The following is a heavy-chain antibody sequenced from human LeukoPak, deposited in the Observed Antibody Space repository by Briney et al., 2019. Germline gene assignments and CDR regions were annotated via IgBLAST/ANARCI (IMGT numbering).Heavy chain of an antibody. CDR3: AKDPTPLLESDHWFDP. CDR2: ISWNSGSI. D-gene: IGHD3-3*01. CDR1: GFTFDDYA. Sequence: GGGLRLSCAASGFTFDDYAMHWGRQAPGEGVEGVSGISWNSGSIDYADSVKGRFTISRDNAKNSLYLQMNSLRAEDTALYYCAKDPTPLLESDHWFDPWGQGTLVTVSS. V-gene: IGHV3-9*01. J-gene: IGHJ5*02.